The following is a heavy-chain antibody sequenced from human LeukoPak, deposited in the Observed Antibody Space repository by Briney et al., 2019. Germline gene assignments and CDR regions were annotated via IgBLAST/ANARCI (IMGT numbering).Heavy chain of an antibody. J-gene: IGHJ3*02. CDR1: GGSISSGDYY. CDR3: ARIVTFGGVIVMRARAFDI. CDR2: IYYSGST. V-gene: IGHV4-30-4*01. D-gene: IGHD3-16*02. Sequence: PSQTLSLTCTVSGGSISSGDYYWSWIRQPPGKGLEWLGYIYYSGSTYYNPSLKSRVPISVDTSKNQFSLKLSSVTAADTAVYYWARIVTFGGVIVMRARAFDIWGQGTVVTVSS.